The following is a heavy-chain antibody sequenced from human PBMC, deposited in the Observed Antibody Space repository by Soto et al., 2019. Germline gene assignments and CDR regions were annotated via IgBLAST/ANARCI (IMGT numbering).Heavy chain of an antibody. J-gene: IGHJ4*02. CDR3: VRVPTY. V-gene: IGHV4-4*02. Sequence: QVQLQESGPGLVKPSGTLSLTCTVSGDSISSLNWWSWVRQPPGKGLEWLGQIHHNGNTDYNASLNSRVTISIDKSKNQFSLNWNSVTVADTAVYYCVRVPTYWGQGTLVTGSS. CDR2: IHHNGNT. CDR1: GDSISSLNW.